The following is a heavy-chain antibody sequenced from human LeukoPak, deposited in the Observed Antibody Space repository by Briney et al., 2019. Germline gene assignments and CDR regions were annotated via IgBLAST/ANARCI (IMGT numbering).Heavy chain of an antibody. Sequence: GGSLRLSCAGSGDGFTRHTMNWVRRAPGKGLEWISYIWSTGEYIYYADSVKGRSTISRDNARTSVYLQMNSLRVEDTAIYYCAREYDSRARFDSWGQGTLVTVSS. CDR1: GDGFTRHT. D-gene: IGHD6-13*01. J-gene: IGHJ4*02. CDR2: IWSTGEYI. CDR3: AREYDSRARFDS. V-gene: IGHV3-21*05.